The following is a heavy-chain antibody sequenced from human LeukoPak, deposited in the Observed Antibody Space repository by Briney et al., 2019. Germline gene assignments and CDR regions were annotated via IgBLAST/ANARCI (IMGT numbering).Heavy chain of an antibody. D-gene: IGHD6-19*01. Sequence: GGSLRLSCAASRFTFSNYAMSWVRQAPGKGLEWVSAISGSGDITYNADSVKGRFTISRDNSKNTLYLQMSSLRAEDTAVYYCAKVKSTSGWPHDAFDIWGQGTMVTVSS. CDR3: AKVKSTSGWPHDAFDI. V-gene: IGHV3-23*01. J-gene: IGHJ3*02. CDR2: ISGSGDIT. CDR1: RFTFSNYA.